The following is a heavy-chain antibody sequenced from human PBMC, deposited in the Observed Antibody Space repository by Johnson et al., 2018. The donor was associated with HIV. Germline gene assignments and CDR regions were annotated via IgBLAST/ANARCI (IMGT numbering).Heavy chain of an antibody. CDR3: ARGAVTLRGWGLVFDF. V-gene: IGHV3-33*01. J-gene: IGHJ3*01. CDR1: GFTFSSYG. Sequence: QVQLVESGGRVVQPGRSLRLSCAASGFTFSSYGMHWVRQAPGKGLEWVAVIWYDGSNKYYADSVKGRFTISRDNSKNTLYLQMNSLRVEDTAVYYCARGAVTLRGWGLVFDFWGRGTVVTVSS. CDR2: IWYDGSNK. D-gene: IGHD1-26*01.